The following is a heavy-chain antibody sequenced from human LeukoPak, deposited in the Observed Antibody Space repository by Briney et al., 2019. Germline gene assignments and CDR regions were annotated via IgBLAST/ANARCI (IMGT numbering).Heavy chain of an antibody. V-gene: IGHV5-51*01. D-gene: IGHD2-2*01. Sequence: GESLKISCKGSGYSFTSYWIGRVRQMPGKGLEWMGIIYPGDSDTRYSPSFQGQVTISADKSLNSAYLQWSSLKASDTAMYYCARRRGACSSASCYCDYWGQGTLVTVSS. J-gene: IGHJ4*02. CDR1: GYSFTSYW. CDR3: ARRRGACSSASCYCDY. CDR2: IYPGDSDT.